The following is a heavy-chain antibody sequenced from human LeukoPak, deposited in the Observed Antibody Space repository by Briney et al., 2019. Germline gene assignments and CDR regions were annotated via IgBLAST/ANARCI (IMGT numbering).Heavy chain of an antibody. D-gene: IGHD6-19*01. J-gene: IGHJ4*02. CDR3: ARTSAVAGPYYFDY. CDR2: IIPILGIA. V-gene: IGHV1-69*10. Sequence: SVNVSYKASGGTFNIYAISWVRQAPGQGLEWMGRIIPILGIANYAQKFQGRVTITADKSTSTAYMELSSLRSEDTAVYYCARTSAVAGPYYFDYWGQGTLVTVSS. CDR1: GGTFNIYA.